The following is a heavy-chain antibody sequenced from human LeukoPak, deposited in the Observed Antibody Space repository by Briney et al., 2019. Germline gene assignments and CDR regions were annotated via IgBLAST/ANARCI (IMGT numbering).Heavy chain of an antibody. J-gene: IGHJ4*02. CDR1: GYTFTGYY. V-gene: IGHV1-2*02. CDR2: INPNSGGT. CDR3: AGDGHEDNGVMPRDY. Sequence: GASVKVSCKASGYTFTGYYMHWVRQAPGQGLEWMGWINPNSGGTNYAQKFQGRVTMTRDTSIITAYMELSRLRSDDTAVYYCAGDGHEDNGVMPRDYWGQGTLVTVSS. D-gene: IGHD3-16*01.